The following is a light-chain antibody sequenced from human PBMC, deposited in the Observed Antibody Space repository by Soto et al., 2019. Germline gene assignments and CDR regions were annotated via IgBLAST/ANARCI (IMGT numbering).Light chain of an antibody. J-gene: IGKJ5*01. CDR3: QQYNDWPSIT. V-gene: IGKV3-15*01. Sequence: IVITQSPATLSVSTGERATLSCRASQSVSSYLAWYQQKPGQAPRLLIYGASPRATGIPARFSGSGSGTEFTLTISSLQSEDFAVYYCQQYNDWPSITFGQGTRLEIK. CDR2: GAS. CDR1: QSVSSY.